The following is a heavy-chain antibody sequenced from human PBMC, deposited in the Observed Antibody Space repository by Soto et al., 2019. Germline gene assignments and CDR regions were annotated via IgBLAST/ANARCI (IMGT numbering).Heavy chain of an antibody. V-gene: IGHV4-4*07. CDR3: VASLAASGLNGLDP. Sequence: QLQLQESGPGLVKASETLSLTCIVSGGSISEKYWNWVRQPPGKGLEWIGLIFANGHTDYNPSLKSRVTMPVDASKNQFSLRLTSMTAADTAVYYCVASLAASGLNGLDPWGRGTLVTVAS. J-gene: IGHJ5*02. CDR2: IFANGHT. D-gene: IGHD6-13*01. CDR1: GGSISEKY.